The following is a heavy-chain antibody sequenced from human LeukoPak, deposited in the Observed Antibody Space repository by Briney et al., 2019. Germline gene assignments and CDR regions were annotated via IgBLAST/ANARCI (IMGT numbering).Heavy chain of an antibody. CDR1: GGHISSISYY. V-gene: IGHV4-39*01. J-gene: IGHJ4*02. CDR2: TYYRWCP. D-gene: IGHD3-22*01. CDR3: ARFTYSDSSGYTYYFHF. Sequence: PSETLSLICTVSGGHISSISYYWGWIRPPPGKGLEWIERTYYRWCPYQHPPLKRRVPICVDTSLNQFSPVLSSVTAAHTAVYYCARFTYSDSSGYTYYFHFWPEGT.